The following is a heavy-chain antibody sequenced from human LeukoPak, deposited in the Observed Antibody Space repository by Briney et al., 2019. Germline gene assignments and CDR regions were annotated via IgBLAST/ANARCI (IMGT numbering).Heavy chain of an antibody. D-gene: IGHD2-2*01. J-gene: IGHJ4*02. Sequence: ASVKVSCKASGYTFTSYGISWVRQAPGQGLEWMGWISAYNGNTNYAQKLQGRVTMTTDTSTSTVYMELRSLRSDDTAVYYCARDGDIVVVSAAMLLDYWGQGTLVTVSS. CDR3: ARDGDIVVVSAAMLLDY. V-gene: IGHV1-18*04. CDR2: ISAYNGNT. CDR1: GYTFTSYG.